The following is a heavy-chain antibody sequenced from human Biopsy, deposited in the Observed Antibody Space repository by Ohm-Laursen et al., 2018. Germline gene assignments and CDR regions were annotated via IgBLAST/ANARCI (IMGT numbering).Heavy chain of an antibody. Sequence: SDTLSLTCAVYGGSFSGYYWSWIRQPPGKGLEWIGEINHSGSTNHNPSLKSRVTISVDTSKNQFSLKLSSVTAADTAVYYCARGRLRAVARFDYWGQGTLVTVSS. V-gene: IGHV4-34*01. CDR1: GGSFSGYY. J-gene: IGHJ4*02. D-gene: IGHD6-19*01. CDR3: ARGRLRAVARFDY. CDR2: INHSGST.